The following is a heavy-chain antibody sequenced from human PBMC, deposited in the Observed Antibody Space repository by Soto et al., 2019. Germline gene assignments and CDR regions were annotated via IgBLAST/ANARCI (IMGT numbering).Heavy chain of an antibody. CDR1: GGSISSSYW. Sequence: SETLSLTCVVSGGSISSSYWWTWVRQSPGTGLEWIGEIYHSGSTNYNPSLKSRVTISLDNNKNQFSLKLSSVTAADTAVYYCARKIDYGDYHFDYWGQGAVVTVSS. D-gene: IGHD4-17*01. V-gene: IGHV4-4*02. CDR3: ARKIDYGDYHFDY. CDR2: IYHSGST. J-gene: IGHJ4*02.